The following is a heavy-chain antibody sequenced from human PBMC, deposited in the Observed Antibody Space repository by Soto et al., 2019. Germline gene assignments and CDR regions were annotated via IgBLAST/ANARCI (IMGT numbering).Heavy chain of an antibody. Sequence: SETLSLTCAVYGGSFSGYYWSWIRQPPGKGLEWIGEINHSGSTNYNPSLKSRVTISVDTSKNQFSLKLSSVTAADTAVYYCARDSGWYRYYYYGMDAWGQGTTVTVSS. CDR2: INHSGST. D-gene: IGHD6-19*01. CDR1: GGSFSGYY. V-gene: IGHV4-34*01. J-gene: IGHJ6*02. CDR3: ARDSGWYRYYYYGMDA.